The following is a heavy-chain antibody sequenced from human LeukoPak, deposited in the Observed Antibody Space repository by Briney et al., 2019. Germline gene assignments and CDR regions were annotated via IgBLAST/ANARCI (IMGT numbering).Heavy chain of an antibody. J-gene: IGHJ4*02. CDR2: IYPGDSDT. V-gene: IGHV5-51*01. CDR3: ARLGIAAAGFPFDY. Sequence: GGSLRLSCKGSGYSFTSYWIGRVRQMPGKGLEWMGIIYPGDSDTRYSPSFQGQVTISADKSISTAYLQWSSLKASDTAMYYCARLGIAAAGFPFDYWGQGTLVTVSS. D-gene: IGHD6-13*01. CDR1: GYSFTSYW.